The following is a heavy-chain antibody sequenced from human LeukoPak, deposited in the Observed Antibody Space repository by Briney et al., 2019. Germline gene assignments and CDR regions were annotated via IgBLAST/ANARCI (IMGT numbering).Heavy chain of an antibody. D-gene: IGHD3-22*01. CDR2: ISWNSRSI. Sequence: SLRLSCAASGFTFDDYAMHWVRQVPGKGLEWVSGISWNSRSIGYADSVKGRFTISRDNAKNSLYLQMNSLRAEDTAVYYCVRVDSSGYGLHWGLDYWGQGTLVTVSS. V-gene: IGHV3-9*01. CDR1: GFTFDDYA. CDR3: VRVDSSGYGLHWGLDY. J-gene: IGHJ4*02.